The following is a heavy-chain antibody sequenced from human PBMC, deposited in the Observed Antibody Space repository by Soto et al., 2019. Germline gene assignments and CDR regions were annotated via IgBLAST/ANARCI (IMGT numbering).Heavy chain of an antibody. CDR3: AKHYYDSSGCIPRDGAFDI. J-gene: IGHJ3*02. D-gene: IGHD3-22*01. CDR1: GFTFSSYA. CDR2: ISGSGGST. Sequence: EVQLLESGGGLVQPGGSLRLSCAASGFTFSSYAMSWVRQAPGKGLEWVSAISGSGGSTYYADSVKGRFTISRDNSKNTLYLKMNSLRAEDTAVYYCAKHYYDSSGCIPRDGAFDIWGQGTMVTVSS. V-gene: IGHV3-23*01.